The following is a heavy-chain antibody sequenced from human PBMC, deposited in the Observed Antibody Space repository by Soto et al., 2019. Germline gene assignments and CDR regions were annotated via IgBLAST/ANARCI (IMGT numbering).Heavy chain of an antibody. CDR3: VREGTKTVRDRFDL. CDR2: IYATGTT. J-gene: IGHJ5*02. V-gene: IGHV4-4*07. Sequence: PSETLSLTCTVSGASISGFYWSWIPKSAGKGLEWIGRIYATGTTDYNPSLKSRVMMSVDTSKKQFSLKLRFVTAADTAVYYCVREGTKTVRDRFDLWGQGISVTVS. CDR1: GASISGFY. D-gene: IGHD1-1*01.